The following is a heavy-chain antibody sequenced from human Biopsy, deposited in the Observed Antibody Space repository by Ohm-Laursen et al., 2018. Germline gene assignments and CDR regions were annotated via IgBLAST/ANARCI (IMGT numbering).Heavy chain of an antibody. CDR2: ISGNSDII. CDR3: ALAAAQTVTHFDY. J-gene: IGHJ4*02. V-gene: IGHV3-23*01. D-gene: IGHD4-17*01. CDR1: GFTFSSYA. Sequence: GSLRLSCTASGFTFSSYAMTWFRQAPGKGLAWVSTISGNSDIIYDTDSVKGRFTISRDNSKNTLYLQMNRLRANDTAVYYCALAAAQTVTHFDYWGQGTLVTVSS.